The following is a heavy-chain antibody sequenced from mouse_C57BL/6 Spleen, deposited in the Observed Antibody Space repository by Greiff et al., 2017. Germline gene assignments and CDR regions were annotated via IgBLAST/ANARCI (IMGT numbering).Heavy chain of an antibody. D-gene: IGHD1-1*01. CDR3: ARFPYYYGSSYPYYFDY. CDR1: GYAFSSSW. CDR2: IYPGDGDT. V-gene: IGHV1-82*01. J-gene: IGHJ2*01. Sequence: VQLQQSGPELVKPGASVKISCKASGYAFSSSWMNWVKQRPGKGLEWIGRIYPGDGDTNYNGKFKGKATLTADKSSSTAYMQLSSLTSEDSAVYFCARFPYYYGSSYPYYFDYWGQGTTLTVSS.